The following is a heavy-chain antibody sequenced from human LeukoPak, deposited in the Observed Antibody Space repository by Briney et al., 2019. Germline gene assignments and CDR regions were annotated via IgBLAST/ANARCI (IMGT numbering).Heavy chain of an antibody. V-gene: IGHV4-39*02. CDR3: SRLTHSYYSDTSGYYPYYYMDV. CDR1: AGSISSSDYY. Sequence: SETLSLTCTVSAGSISSSDYYWGWIRQSPGKGLEWIGRISYSGNTYYNPSLKSRVTISVDTSKNHFSLRLSSVTAADTAVYYCSRLTHSYYSDTSGYYPYYYMDVWGEGTTVADSS. CDR2: ISYSGNT. D-gene: IGHD3-22*01. J-gene: IGHJ6*03.